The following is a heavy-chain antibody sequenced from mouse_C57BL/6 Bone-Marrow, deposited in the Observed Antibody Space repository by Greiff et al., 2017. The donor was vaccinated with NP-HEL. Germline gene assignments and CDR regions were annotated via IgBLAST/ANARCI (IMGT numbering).Heavy chain of an antibody. Sequence: EVKLVESGGGLVQPGGSLKLSCAASGFTFSDYGMAWVRQAPRKGPAWVAFISNLAYSIYYADTVTGRFTISRENAKNTLYLEMSSLRSEDTAMYYCARRGAMDYWGQGTSVTVSS. CDR2: ISNLAYSI. V-gene: IGHV5-15*04. J-gene: IGHJ4*01. CDR1: GFTFSDYG. CDR3: ARRGAMDY.